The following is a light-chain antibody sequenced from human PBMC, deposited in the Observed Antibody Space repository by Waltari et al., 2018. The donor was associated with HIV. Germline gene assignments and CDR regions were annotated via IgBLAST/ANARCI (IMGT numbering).Light chain of an antibody. V-gene: IGLV2-11*01. Sequence: QSALTQPRSVSGSPGQSVTISCTGTGIDVGGHNSDPWYQQSPDKAPTIRIYEVSKRPSGVPDRFSGSKAGNTASLTISGLQSEDEANYFCCSYAGSYTYDFGTGTEVTVL. CDR2: EVS. J-gene: IGLJ1*01. CDR1: GIDVGGHNS. CDR3: CSYAGSYTYD.